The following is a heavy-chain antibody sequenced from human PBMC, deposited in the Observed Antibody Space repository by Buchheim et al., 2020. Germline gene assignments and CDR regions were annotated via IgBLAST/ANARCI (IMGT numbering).Heavy chain of an antibody. D-gene: IGHD6-19*01. CDR2: ISYDGSNK. V-gene: IGHV3-30-3*01. CDR1: GFTFSSYA. J-gene: IGHJ6*02. CDR3: ARAYSSGWYMAYGMDV. Sequence: QVQLVESGGGVVQPGRSLRLSCAASGFTFSSYAMHWVRQAPGKGLEWVAVISYDGSNKYYADSVKGRFTISRANSKNTLYLQMNSLRAEDTAVYYCARAYSSGWYMAYGMDVWGQGTT.